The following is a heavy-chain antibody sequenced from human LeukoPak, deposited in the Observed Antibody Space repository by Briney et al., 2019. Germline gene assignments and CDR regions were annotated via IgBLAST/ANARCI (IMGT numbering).Heavy chain of an antibody. J-gene: IGHJ5*02. CDR3: ARSGAPDYFSS. CDR1: GGPISDYY. Sequence: SETLSLTCSVSGGPISDYYWSWIRQSPAEGLEWIGYIYYSGGTGDTNYNPSLNIGVTISVDASKNQFSLKLNSVTAADTAVYYCARSGAPDYFSSWGQGIQVTVSS. CDR2: IYYSGGTGDT. V-gene: IGHV4-59*01. D-gene: IGHD1-26*01.